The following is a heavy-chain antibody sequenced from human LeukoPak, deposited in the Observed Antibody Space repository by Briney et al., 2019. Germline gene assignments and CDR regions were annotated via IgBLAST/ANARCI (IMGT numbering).Heavy chain of an antibody. CDR1: AFTLTRHA. D-gene: IGHD3-10*01. J-gene: IGHJ6*04. CDR2: ISSEGRDK. Sequence: PGRSRRLSCAPSAFTLTRHAVHWVRHSPGKGLGWVGIISSEGRDKYIRNSVKGRNTISRDNSRNTLDMQMNSLTTEDTALYYCARATDYYGSGSYLPLYYCYGMDVWGKGTAVIVSS. CDR3: ARATDYYGSGSYLPLYYCYGMDV. V-gene: IGHV3-30*04.